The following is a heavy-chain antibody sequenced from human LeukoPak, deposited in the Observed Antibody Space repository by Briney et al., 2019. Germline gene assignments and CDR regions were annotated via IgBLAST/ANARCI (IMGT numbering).Heavy chain of an antibody. D-gene: IGHD6-6*01. CDR2: IKQDGSEK. CDR1: GFTVSTNN. CDR3: ARGSIAARGGYYYYYYMDV. V-gene: IGHV3-7*01. Sequence: GGSLRLSCAASGFTVSTNNMSWVRQAPGKGLEWVANIKQDGSEKYYVDSVKGRFTISRDNAKNSLYLQMNSLRAEDTAVYYCARGSIAARGGYYYYYYMDVWGKGTTVTVSS. J-gene: IGHJ6*03.